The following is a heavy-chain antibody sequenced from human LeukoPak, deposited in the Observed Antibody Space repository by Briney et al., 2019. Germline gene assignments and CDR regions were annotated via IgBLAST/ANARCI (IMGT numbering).Heavy chain of an antibody. CDR2: IIPIFGTA. CDR3: ARSSDRYSSSWKAY. V-gene: IGHV1-69*06. CDR1: GGTFSSYA. J-gene: IGHJ4*02. Sequence: ASVKVSCKASGGTFSSYAISWVRQAPGQGLEWMGGIIPIFGTANYAQKFQGRVTITADKSTSAAYMELSSLRSEDTAVYYCARSSDRYSSSWKAYWGQGTLVTVSS. D-gene: IGHD6-13*01.